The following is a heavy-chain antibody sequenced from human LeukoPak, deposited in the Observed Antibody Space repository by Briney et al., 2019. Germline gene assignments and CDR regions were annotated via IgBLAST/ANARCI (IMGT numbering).Heavy chain of an antibody. J-gene: IGHJ5*02. CDR2: ISGSGGST. D-gene: IGHD1-26*01. CDR1: GLTLSSYT. CDR3: AKDQYSGSYYWFDP. Sequence: GGSLRLSCAASGLTLSSYTMSWVRQAPGKGLEWVSAISGSGGSTYYADSVKGRFTISRDNSKNTVYLQMNSLRAEDTAVYYCAKDQYSGSYYWFDPWGQGTLVTVSS. V-gene: IGHV3-23*01.